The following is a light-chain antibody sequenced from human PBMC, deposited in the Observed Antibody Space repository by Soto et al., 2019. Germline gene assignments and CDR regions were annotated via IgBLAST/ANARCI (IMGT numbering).Light chain of an antibody. J-gene: IGLJ2*01. CDR3: QTWGTGIQV. V-gene: IGLV4-69*01. CDR2: VNGDGRH. CDR1: SGHSPYA. Sequence: QLVLTQSPSASASLGASVKLTCTLSSGHSPYAITWHQQQPEKGPRYLMKVNGDGRHNKGDGIPDRFSGSSSGLERYLTISTLQSEDEADYYCQTWGTGIQVFGGGTKLTVL.